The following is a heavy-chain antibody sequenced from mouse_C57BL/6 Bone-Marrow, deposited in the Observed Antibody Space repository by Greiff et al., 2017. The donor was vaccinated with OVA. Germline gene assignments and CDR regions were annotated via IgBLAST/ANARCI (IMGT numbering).Heavy chain of an antibody. D-gene: IGHD1-2*01. V-gene: IGHV1-61*01. CDR1: GYTFTSYW. Sequence: QVQLQQPGAELVRPGSSVKLSCKASGYTFTSYWMDWVKQRPGQGLEWIGNIYPSDSETHYNQKFKDKATLTVDKSSSTAYMQLSSLTSENSAVYYCARNYGLLYFDVWGTGTTVTVSS. CDR2: IYPSDSET. CDR3: ARNYGLLYFDV. J-gene: IGHJ1*03.